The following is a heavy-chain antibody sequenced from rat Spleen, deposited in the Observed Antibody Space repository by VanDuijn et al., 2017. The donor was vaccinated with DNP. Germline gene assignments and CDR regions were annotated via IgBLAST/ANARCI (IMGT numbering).Heavy chain of an antibody. CDR3: ARDTDYYYDYFDY. Sequence: EVQLVESGGGLVQPGGSLKLSCAASGFTFSNYGMAWVRQAPTKGLEWVASISTGGGNTYYRDSVKGRFTISRENAKTTLYLQMNSLRSEDMATYYCARDTDYYYDYFDYWGQGIMVKVSS. D-gene: IGHD1-6*01. V-gene: IGHV5S13*01. CDR2: ISTGGGNT. J-gene: IGHJ2*01. CDR1: GFTFSNYG.